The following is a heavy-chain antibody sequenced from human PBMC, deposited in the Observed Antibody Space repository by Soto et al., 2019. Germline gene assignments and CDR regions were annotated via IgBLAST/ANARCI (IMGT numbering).Heavy chain of an antibody. V-gene: IGHV3-30-3*01. CDR2: ISYDGSNK. CDR3: ARPPGGQREWSFGSWYYYYYGMDV. Sequence: GGSLRLSCAASGFTFSSYAMHWVRQAPGKGLEWVAVISYDGSNKYYADSVKGRFTISRDNSKNTLYLQMNSLRAEDTAVYYCARPPGGQREWSFGSWYYYYYGMDVWGQGTTVTVSS. J-gene: IGHJ6*02. D-gene: IGHD6-13*01. CDR1: GFTFSSYA.